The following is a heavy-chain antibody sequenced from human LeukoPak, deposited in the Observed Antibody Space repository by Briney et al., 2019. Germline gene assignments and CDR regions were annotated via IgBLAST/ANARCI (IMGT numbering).Heavy chain of an antibody. J-gene: IGHJ3*02. V-gene: IGHV4-34*01. D-gene: IGHD3-22*01. Sequence: PETLSLTCAVYGGFFSGYYWSWIRQPPGKGLEWIGEINHSGSTNYNPSLKSRVTISVDTSKNQFSLRLSSVTAADTAVYYCARDDSGGYGAFDIWGQGTMVTVSS. CDR2: INHSGST. CDR1: GGFFSGYY. CDR3: ARDDSGGYGAFDI.